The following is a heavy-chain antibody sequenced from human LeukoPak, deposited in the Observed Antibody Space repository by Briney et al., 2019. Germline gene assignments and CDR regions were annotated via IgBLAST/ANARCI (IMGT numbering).Heavy chain of an antibody. J-gene: IGHJ4*02. CDR1: GYRFTDYW. V-gene: IGHV1-2*02. CDR3: ARDTPHQRFDY. CDR2: IRPKTGDA. Sequence: ASVKVSCRAIGYRFTDYWLHWVRQAPGQGTEWMGYIRPKTGDADYARVFQGRVVMTWDMSTNTAYIELTGLTSDDTAVYYCARDTPHQRFDYWAREPLSSSPQ.